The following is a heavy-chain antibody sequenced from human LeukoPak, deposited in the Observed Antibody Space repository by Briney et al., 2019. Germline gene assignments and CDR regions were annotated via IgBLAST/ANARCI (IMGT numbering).Heavy chain of an antibody. CDR3: ARVSGYGEIDS. Sequence: PGGSLRLSCAASGFTVSSNYMTWVRQAPGKGLVWVSRINSDGTSASYADSMKGRFTISRDNAKNTLYLQMTSLRTEDTAVYYCARVSGYGEIDSWGQGTLVTVSS. CDR1: GFTVSSNY. V-gene: IGHV3-74*01. J-gene: IGHJ4*02. D-gene: IGHD5-12*01. CDR2: INSDGTSA.